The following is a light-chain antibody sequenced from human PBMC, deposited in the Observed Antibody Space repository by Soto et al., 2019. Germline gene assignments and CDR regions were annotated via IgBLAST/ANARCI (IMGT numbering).Light chain of an antibody. CDR3: QQYDDWLRLT. CDR1: QSVNNN. Sequence: EIVLTQSPATLSLSPGERATLSCRASQSVNNNLAWYQQRPGQPPRLLIYATSIRATGIPARFSGSGSGTDFILTINSLEPEDFAVYFCQQYDDWLRLTFRGGTKVEIK. CDR2: ATS. J-gene: IGKJ4*01. V-gene: IGKV3-11*01.